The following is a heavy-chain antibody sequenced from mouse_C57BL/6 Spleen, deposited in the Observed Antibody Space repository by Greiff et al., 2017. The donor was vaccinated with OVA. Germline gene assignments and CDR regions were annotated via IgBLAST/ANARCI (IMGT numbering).Heavy chain of an antibody. D-gene: IGHD1-1*01. CDR2: IDPSDSET. Sequence: QVQLQQPGAELVRPGSSVKLSCKASGYTFTSYWMHWVKQRPIQGLEWIGNIDPSDSETHYNQKFKDKATLTVDKSSSTAYMQLSSLTSEDSAVDYCARRTFTTGYFDVWGTGTTVTVSS. V-gene: IGHV1-52*01. CDR3: ARRTFTTGYFDV. CDR1: GYTFTSYW. J-gene: IGHJ1*03.